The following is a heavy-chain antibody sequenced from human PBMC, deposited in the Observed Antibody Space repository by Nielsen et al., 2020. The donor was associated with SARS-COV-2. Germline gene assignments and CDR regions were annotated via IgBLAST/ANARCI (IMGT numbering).Heavy chain of an antibody. CDR1: GYTFTSYA. V-gene: IGHV1-3*01. CDR2: INAGNGNT. J-gene: IGHJ4*02. Sequence: ASVKVSCKASGYTFTSYAMHWVRQAPGQRLEWMGWINAGNGNTKYSQKLQGRVTMTTDTSTSTAYMELRSLRSDDTAVYYCARDRDSGWYVWGQGTLVTVSS. D-gene: IGHD6-19*01. CDR3: ARDRDSGWYV.